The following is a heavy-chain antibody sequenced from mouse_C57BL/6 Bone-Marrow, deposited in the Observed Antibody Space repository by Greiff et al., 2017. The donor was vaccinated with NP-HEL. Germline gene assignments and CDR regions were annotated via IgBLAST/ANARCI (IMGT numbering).Heavy chain of an antibody. CDR1: GYTFTSYG. CDR3: AREDLWARDYYAMDF. CDR2: IYPRSGNT. Sequence: QVQLQQSGAELARPGASVKLSCKASGYTFTSYGISWVKQRTGQGLEWIGEIYPRSGNTYYNEKFKGKATLTADKSSSTAYMELRSLTSEDSAVYFCAREDLWARDYYAMDFWGRGNAVTVTA. V-gene: IGHV1-81*01. D-gene: IGHD1-1*02. J-gene: IGHJ4*01.